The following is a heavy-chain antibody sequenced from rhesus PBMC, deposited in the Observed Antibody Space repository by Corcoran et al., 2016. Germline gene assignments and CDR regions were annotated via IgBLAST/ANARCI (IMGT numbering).Heavy chain of an antibody. CDR2: RDPSESDT. CDR1: GYSFTSYW. CDR3: AKESRSYYFDY. Sequence: EVQLVQSGAEVKRPGESLKISCQTSGYSFTSYWISWVRQLPGKGLEWMGARDPSESDTRYSPSFQGQVTSSADKSISTTYLQWSSLKASDSATYYCAKESRSYYFDYWGQGVLVTVSS. V-gene: IGHV5-2*01. J-gene: IGHJ4*01.